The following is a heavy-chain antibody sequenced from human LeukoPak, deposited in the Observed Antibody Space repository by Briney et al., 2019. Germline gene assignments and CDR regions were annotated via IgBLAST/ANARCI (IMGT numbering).Heavy chain of an antibody. Sequence: PSETLSLTCTVSGGSISTGSYDWSWIRQPAGKGLEWIGRIYTSGSTNYNPSLKSRVTISVDTSKNQFSLKLSSVTAADTAVYYCASHGIGATIFAPYFDYWGQGTLVTVSS. V-gene: IGHV4-61*02. CDR2: IYTSGST. D-gene: IGHD3-3*01. CDR3: ASHGIGATIFAPYFDY. J-gene: IGHJ4*02. CDR1: GGSISTGSYD.